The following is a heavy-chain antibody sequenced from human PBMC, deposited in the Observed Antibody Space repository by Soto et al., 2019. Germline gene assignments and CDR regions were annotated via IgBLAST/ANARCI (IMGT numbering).Heavy chain of an antibody. CDR3: ARHRFNYYDDTVYYYFDY. J-gene: IGHJ4*02. CDR2: ISGHNGNT. V-gene: IGHV1-18*04. CDR1: GYSFTSYG. D-gene: IGHD3-22*01. Sequence: ASVKVSCKASGYSFTSYGISWVRQAPGQGPEWMGWISGHNGNTNHPQSLQGRVTMTTDTSRNTAYMELRSLRSDDTAVYYCARHRFNYYDDTVYYYFDYWGQGTLVTVSS.